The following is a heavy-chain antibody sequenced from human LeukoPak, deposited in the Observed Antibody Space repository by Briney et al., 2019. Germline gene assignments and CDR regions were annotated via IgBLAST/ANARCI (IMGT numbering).Heavy chain of an antibody. Sequence: ASVKVSCKASGYTFTGYYMHWVRQAPGQGLEWMGWINPNSGGTNYAQKFQGRVTMTRDTSISTAYMELSRLRSDDTAVYYCAREARLVPAAIDDWGQGTLVTVSS. CDR1: GYTFTGYY. CDR2: INPNSGGT. J-gene: IGHJ4*02. V-gene: IGHV1-2*02. D-gene: IGHD2-2*01. CDR3: AREARLVPAAIDD.